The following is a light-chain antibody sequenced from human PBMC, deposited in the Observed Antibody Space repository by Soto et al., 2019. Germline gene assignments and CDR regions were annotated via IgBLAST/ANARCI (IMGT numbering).Light chain of an antibody. CDR2: GAS. V-gene: IGKV3-20*01. Sequence: EVVLTPSPVTLSLSPGERATLSCRASQSVSSPYLAWYQQKPGQPPRLLIYGASSRATDIPDRFIGSGSGTEFTLTIARLAPEDFAMYYCQQYGSSPFTFGPGTKVDI. J-gene: IGKJ3*01. CDR3: QQYGSSPFT. CDR1: QSVSSPY.